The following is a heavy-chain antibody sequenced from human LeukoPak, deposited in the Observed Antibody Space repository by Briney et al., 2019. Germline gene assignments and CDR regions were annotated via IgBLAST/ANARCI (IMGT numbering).Heavy chain of an antibody. CDR2: IYYSGST. D-gene: IGHD4-23*01. CDR1: GGSISSYY. V-gene: IGHV4-59*08. J-gene: IGHJ4*02. Sequence: PSETLSLTCTVSGGSISSYYWSWIRQPPGKGLEWIGYIYYSGSTNYNPSLKSRVTISVDTSKNQFSLKLSSVTAADTAVYYCARTTTVVTFDYWGQGTLVTVSS. CDR3: ARTTTVVTFDY.